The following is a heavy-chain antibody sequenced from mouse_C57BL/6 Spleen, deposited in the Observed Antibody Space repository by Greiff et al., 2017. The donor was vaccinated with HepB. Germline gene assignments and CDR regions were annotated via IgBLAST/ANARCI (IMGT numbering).Heavy chain of an antibody. J-gene: IGHJ4*01. V-gene: IGHV5-9-1*02. CDR1: GFTFSSYA. CDR3: TRGGYGKGISDAMDY. Sequence: LVESGEGLVKPGGSLKLSCAASGFTFSSYAMSWVRQTPEKRLEWVAYISSGGDYIYYADTVKGRFTISRDNARNTLYLQMSSLKSEDTAMYYCTRGGYGKGISDAMDYWGQGTSVTVSS. CDR2: ISSGGDYI. D-gene: IGHD2-10*02.